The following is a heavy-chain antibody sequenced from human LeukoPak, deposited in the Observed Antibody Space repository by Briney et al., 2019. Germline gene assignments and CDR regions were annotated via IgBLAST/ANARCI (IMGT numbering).Heavy chain of an antibody. CDR2: IYYSGST. D-gene: IGHD5-18*01. CDR3: AGRGYSYGNDDY. V-gene: IGHV4-59*01. CDR1: GGSISSYY. J-gene: IGHJ4*02. Sequence: SETLSLTCTVSGGSISSYYWSWIRQPPGKGLEWIGYIYYSGSTNYNPSLKSRVTISVDTSKNQFSLKLSSVTAADTAVYYCAGRGYSYGNDDYWGQGTPVTVSS.